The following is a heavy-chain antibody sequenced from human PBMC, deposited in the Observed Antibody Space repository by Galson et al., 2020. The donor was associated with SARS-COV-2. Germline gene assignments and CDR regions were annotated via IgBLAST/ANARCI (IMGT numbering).Heavy chain of an antibody. CDR3: AKGGAVAGIRGIDY. J-gene: IGHJ4*02. Sequence: GGSLSLSCAASGFPLSSSGMPWVRQAPGKGLEWVAVLWSDGTNKYYADSVKGRFTTSRDTYKNTLYLQMNSLTAEDTALYYCAKGGAVAGIRGIDYWGQGTLVTVSS. CDR2: LWSDGTNK. V-gene: IGHV3-33*06. CDR1: GFPLSSSG. D-gene: IGHD6-19*01.